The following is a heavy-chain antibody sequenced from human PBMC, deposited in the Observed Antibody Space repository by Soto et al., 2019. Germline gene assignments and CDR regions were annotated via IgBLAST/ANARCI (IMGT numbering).Heavy chain of an antibody. CDR1: GSSISSSSYY. Sequence: SETLSLTCTVSGSSISSSSYYWGWIRQPPGKGLEWIGSIYYSGSTYYNPSLKSRVTISVDTSKNQFSLKLSSVTAADTAVYYCARHMRQQLERDDAFDIWGQGTMVTVSS. CDR2: IYYSGST. V-gene: IGHV4-39*01. D-gene: IGHD6-13*01. CDR3: ARHMRQQLERDDAFDI. J-gene: IGHJ3*02.